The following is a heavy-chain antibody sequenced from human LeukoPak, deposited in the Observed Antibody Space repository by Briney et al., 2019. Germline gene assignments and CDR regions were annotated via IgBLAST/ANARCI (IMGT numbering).Heavy chain of an antibody. CDR2: IIPIFGTA. V-gene: IGHV1-69*06. Sequence: GASVKVSCKASGGTFSGYAISWVRQAPGQGLEWMGGIIPIFGTANYAQKFQGRVTITADKSTSTAYMELSSLRSEDTAVYYCARGGRLGWSRAYFDYWGQGTLVTVSS. CDR1: GGTFSGYA. J-gene: IGHJ4*02. CDR3: ARGGRLGWSRAYFDY. D-gene: IGHD3-16*01.